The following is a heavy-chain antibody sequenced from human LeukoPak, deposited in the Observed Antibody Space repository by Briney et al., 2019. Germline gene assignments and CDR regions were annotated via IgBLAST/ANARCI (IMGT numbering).Heavy chain of an antibody. V-gene: IGHV1-46*01. CDR2: INPSGGST. J-gene: IGHJ4*02. CDR1: GYTFTSYY. CDR3: ARFRERYSFDY. Sequence: ASVKVSCKASGYTFTSYYMHWVRQAPGQGREWMGIINPSGGSTSYAQKFQGRVTMTRDMSTRTVYMELSSLRSEDTAVYYCARFRERYSFDYWGQGTLVTVSS.